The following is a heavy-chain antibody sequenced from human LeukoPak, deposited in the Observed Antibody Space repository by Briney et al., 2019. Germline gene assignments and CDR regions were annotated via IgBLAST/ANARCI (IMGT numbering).Heavy chain of an antibody. J-gene: IGHJ4*02. D-gene: IGHD5-12*01. CDR3: ASPSAGVYSGYDPYDY. CDR2: ISLIFGTA. Sequence: ASVTVSCKASGGTFSSYGISWVRQDPGQGIEWMGGISLIFGTANYAQKFHGRVTITADESTTTAYMELSSLSSQDTAVDSCASPSAGVYSGYDPYDYWGQGTLVTVSS. CDR1: GGTFSSYG. V-gene: IGHV1-69*13.